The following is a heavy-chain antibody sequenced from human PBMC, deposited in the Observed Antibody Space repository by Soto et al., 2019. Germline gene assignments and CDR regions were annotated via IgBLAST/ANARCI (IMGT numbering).Heavy chain of an antibody. J-gene: IGHJ5*02. V-gene: IGHV3-23*01. D-gene: IGHD2-2*01. Sequence: PGGSLRLSCAASGFTFSSYAMSWVRQAPWKGLEWVSAISGSGGSTYYADSVKGRFTISRDNSKNTLYLQMNSLRAEDTAVYYCAKWGYCSSTSCNNWFDPWGQGTLVTVSS. CDR1: GFTFSSYA. CDR2: ISGSGGST. CDR3: AKWGYCSSTSCNNWFDP.